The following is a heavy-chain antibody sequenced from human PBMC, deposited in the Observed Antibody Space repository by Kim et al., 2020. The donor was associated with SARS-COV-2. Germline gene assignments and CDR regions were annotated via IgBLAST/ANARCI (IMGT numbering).Heavy chain of an antibody. V-gene: IGHV5-51*01. J-gene: IGHJ2*01. Sequence: GESLKISCKGSGYSFTSYWIGWVLQMPGKGLEWMGIIYPGDSDTRYSPSFQGQVTISADKSISTAYLQWSSLKASDTAMYYCASSTSSSWYRRDLWYFDLWGRGTLVTVSS. CDR2: IYPGDSDT. CDR1: GYSFTSYW. CDR3: ASSTSSSWYRRDLWYFDL. D-gene: IGHD6-13*01.